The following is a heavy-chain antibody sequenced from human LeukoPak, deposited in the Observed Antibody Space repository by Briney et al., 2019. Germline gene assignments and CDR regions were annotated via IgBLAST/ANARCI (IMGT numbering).Heavy chain of an antibody. Sequence: GGSLRLSCAASGFTFSSYWMNWVRQAPGKGLEWVSYIRSSGNTIYYADSVKGRFTISRDNAKNSLYLQMNSLRAEDTAVYYRARTARSVFTFDAFDIWGQGTMVTVSS. CDR2: IRSSGNTI. CDR1: GFTFSSYW. J-gene: IGHJ3*02. D-gene: IGHD2-21*01. CDR3: ARTARSVFTFDAFDI. V-gene: IGHV3-48*04.